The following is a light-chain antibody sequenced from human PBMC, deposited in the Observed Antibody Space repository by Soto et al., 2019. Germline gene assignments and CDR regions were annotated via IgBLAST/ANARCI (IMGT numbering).Light chain of an antibody. J-gene: IGLJ1*01. Sequence: QSVLPRPASGPGSPGRSITISCPGTRSDVGGYNYVSWYQQHPGKAPKLMIYDVSNRPSGVSNRFSGSKSGNTASLTISGLQAEDEADYYCSSYTSSSTRIFGTGTKLTVL. CDR3: SSYTSSSTRI. CDR2: DVS. CDR1: RSDVGGYNY. V-gene: IGLV2-14*01.